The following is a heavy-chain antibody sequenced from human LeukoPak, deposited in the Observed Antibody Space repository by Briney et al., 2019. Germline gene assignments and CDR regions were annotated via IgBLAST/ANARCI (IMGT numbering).Heavy chain of an antibody. Sequence: PSETLSLTCTVSGDSISSGSYYWSWIRQHPGKGLEWIGYIYYSGSTSYNPSLKSRVTISVDTSRNQFSLNLNSVTAADTAVYYCAREEAVSTYYFDYWGQGTLVTVSS. CDR1: GDSISSGSYY. D-gene: IGHD2-8*01. V-gene: IGHV4-31*03. J-gene: IGHJ4*02. CDR3: AREEAVSTYYFDY. CDR2: IYYSGST.